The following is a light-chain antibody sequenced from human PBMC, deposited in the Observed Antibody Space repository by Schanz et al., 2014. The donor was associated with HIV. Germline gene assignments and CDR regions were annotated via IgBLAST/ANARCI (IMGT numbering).Light chain of an antibody. Sequence: DIQMTQSPSTLSASVGDRVTITCRASQNIGYWLTWYQQKAGKAPNLLISKASALGGGVPARFSGSGSGTSFTLTITSLQPDDFATYYCLQYNDDVYTFGQGTKLEIK. J-gene: IGKJ2*01. CDR3: LQYNDDVYT. V-gene: IGKV1-5*03. CDR2: KAS. CDR1: QNIGYW.